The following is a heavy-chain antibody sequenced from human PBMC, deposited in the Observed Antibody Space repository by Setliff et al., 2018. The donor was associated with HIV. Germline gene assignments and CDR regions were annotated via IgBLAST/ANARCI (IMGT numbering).Heavy chain of an antibody. CDR2: IYTGGAT. J-gene: IGHJ4*02. CDR1: GVTVSKNY. Sequence: GGSLRLSCAASGVTVSKNYMSWVRQAPGKGLEWASVIYTGGATFYADSVKARFTISRDNSRNTLYLQMNSLRAEDTAVYYCAKGASGWSPDYWGQGTLVTVSS. D-gene: IGHD6-19*01. V-gene: IGHV3-66*01. CDR3: AKGASGWSPDY.